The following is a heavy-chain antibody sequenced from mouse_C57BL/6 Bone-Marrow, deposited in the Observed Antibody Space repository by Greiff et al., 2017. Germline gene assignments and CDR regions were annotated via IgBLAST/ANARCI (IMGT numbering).Heavy chain of an antibody. CDR3: ARDGGWLSFDY. CDR1: GFTFSSYA. Sequence: EVQGVESGGGLVKPGGSLKLSCAASGFTFSSYAMSWVRQTPEKRLEWVATISDGGSYTYYPDNVKGRFTISRDNAKNNLYLQMSHLKSEDTAMYYCARDGGWLSFDYWGQGTTLTVSS. J-gene: IGHJ2*01. V-gene: IGHV5-4*01. D-gene: IGHD2-3*01. CDR2: ISDGGSYT.